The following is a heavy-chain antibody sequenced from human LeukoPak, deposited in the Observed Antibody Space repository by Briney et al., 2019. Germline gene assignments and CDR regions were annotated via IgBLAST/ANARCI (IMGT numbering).Heavy chain of an antibody. CDR2: INSDGSST. CDR3: ARDRKTYYDFWSGYYTWDTFDY. J-gene: IGHJ4*02. CDR1: GFTFSSYW. Sequence: GGSLRLSCAASGFTFSSYWMPWVRQAPGKGLVWVSRINSDGSSTSYADSVKGRFTISRDNAKNTLYLQMNSLRAEDTAVYYCARDRKTYYDFWSGYYTWDTFDYWGQGTLVTVSS. V-gene: IGHV3-74*01. D-gene: IGHD3-3*01.